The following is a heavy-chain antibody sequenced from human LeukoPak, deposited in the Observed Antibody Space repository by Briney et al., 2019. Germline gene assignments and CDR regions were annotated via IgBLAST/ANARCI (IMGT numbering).Heavy chain of an antibody. CDR1: GFSLSNAT. Sequence: RGSLRLSYVASGFSLSNATMSWIRQAPGKGLEWVGRIKSKTDGGTTDYAAPVKGRFTISRDDSKNTLYLQMITLETEDTAVYYSTGGVKSGNYSYSWGQGTLVTVSS. CDR3: TGGVKSGNYSYS. D-gene: IGHD3-3*01. CDR2: IKSKTDGGTT. V-gene: IGHV3-15*01. J-gene: IGHJ4*02.